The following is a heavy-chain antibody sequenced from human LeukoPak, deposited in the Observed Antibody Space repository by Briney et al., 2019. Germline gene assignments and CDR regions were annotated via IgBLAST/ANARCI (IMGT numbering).Heavy chain of an antibody. V-gene: IGHV4-4*07. CDR3: ARDQGTMVRGRGVIPDWYFDL. Sequence: PSETLSLTCTVYGASISSYYWRWLRQPAGKGLEWVGRIYTSGSTNYNPSLKSRVTMSVDTSKNQFSLKLSSVTAADTAVYYCARDQGTMVRGRGVIPDWYFDLWGRGTLVTVSS. D-gene: IGHD3-10*01. CDR1: GASISSYY. J-gene: IGHJ2*01. CDR2: IYTSGST.